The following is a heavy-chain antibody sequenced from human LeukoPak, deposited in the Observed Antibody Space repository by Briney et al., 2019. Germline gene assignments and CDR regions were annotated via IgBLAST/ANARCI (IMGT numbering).Heavy chain of an antibody. V-gene: IGHV3-30*03. CDR2: ISYDGSNK. CDR1: GFTFSSYG. Sequence: GRSLRLSCAASGFTFSSYGMHWVRQAPGKGLEWVAVISYDGSNKYYADSVKGRFTISRDNSKNTLYLQMNSLRAEDTAVYYCASIDYGFNFDYWGQGTLVTVSS. J-gene: IGHJ4*02. CDR3: ASIDYGFNFDY. D-gene: IGHD4-17*01.